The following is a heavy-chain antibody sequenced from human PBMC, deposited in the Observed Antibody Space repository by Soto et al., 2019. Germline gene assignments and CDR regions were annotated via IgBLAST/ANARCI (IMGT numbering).Heavy chain of an antibody. V-gene: IGHV1-69*06. CDR1: GGTFSSYA. Sequence: VKVSCKASGGTFSSYAISWVRQAPGQGLEWMGGIIPIFGTANYAQKFQGRVTITADKSTSTAYMELSSLRSEDTAVYYCAPSRSLGYCSSTSCPPHIAALDYWGQGTLVTVSS. J-gene: IGHJ4*02. CDR3: APSRSLGYCSSTSCPPHIAALDY. CDR2: IIPIFGTA. D-gene: IGHD2-2*01.